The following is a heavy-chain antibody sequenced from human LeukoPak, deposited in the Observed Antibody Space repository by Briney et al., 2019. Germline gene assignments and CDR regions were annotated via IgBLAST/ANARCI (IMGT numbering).Heavy chain of an antibody. CDR1: GFTFSAYA. CDR2: ISSSGADT. CDR3: SKRGSDSPSCFQH. J-gene: IGHJ1*01. Sequence: PGGSLRLSCAASGFTFSAYAMTWVRQVPGKGPEWVSAISSSGADTHYADSVKGRFTTSRDNSKNTLYLQMNSLRAEDTAVYYCSKRGSDSPSCFQHWGQGTLVTVSS. V-gene: IGHV3-23*01. D-gene: IGHD2-21*02.